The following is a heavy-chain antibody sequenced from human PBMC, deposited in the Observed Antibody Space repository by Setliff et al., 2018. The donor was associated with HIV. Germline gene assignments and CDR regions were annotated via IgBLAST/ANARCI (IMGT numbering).Heavy chain of an antibody. CDR2: INSDGSST. D-gene: IGHD3-22*01. CDR1: GFTFSSYW. Sequence: PVGSLRLSCAASGFTFSSYWMHWVRQAPGKGLVWVSRINSDGSSTSYADSVKGRFTISRDNAKNTLYLQMNSLRAEDTAVYYCARSRLLNPIYYYYMDVWGKGTTVTVSS. J-gene: IGHJ6*03. CDR3: ARSRLLNPIYYYYMDV. V-gene: IGHV3-74*01.